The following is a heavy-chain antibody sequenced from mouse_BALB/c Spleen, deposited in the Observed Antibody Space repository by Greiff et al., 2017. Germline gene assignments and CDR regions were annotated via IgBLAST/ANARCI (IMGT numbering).Heavy chain of an antibody. CDR2: ISSGGGST. D-gene: IGHD1-1*01. CDR1: GFAFSSYD. Sequence: EVQLVESGGGLVKPGGSLKLSCAASGFAFSSYDMSWVRQTPEKRLEWVAYISSGGGSTYYPDTVKGRFTISRDNAKNTLYLQMSSLKSEDTAMYYCARRTVYYAMDYWGQGTSVTVSS. J-gene: IGHJ4*01. CDR3: ARRTVYYAMDY. V-gene: IGHV5-12-1*01.